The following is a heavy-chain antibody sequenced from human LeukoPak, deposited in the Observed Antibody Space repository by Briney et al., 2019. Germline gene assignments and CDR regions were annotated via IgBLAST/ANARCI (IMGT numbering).Heavy chain of an antibody. D-gene: IGHD5-18*01. J-gene: IGHJ3*02. V-gene: IGHV3-21*01. CDR3: ARDLDSYGYHEGDAFDI. CDR1: GFTFSSYS. CDR2: ISSSSSYI. Sequence: GGSLRLSCAASGFTFSSYSMNWVRQAPGKGLEWVSSISSSSSYIYYADSVKGRFTISRDNAKNSLYLQMNSLRAEDTAVYYCARDLDSYGYHEGDAFDIWGQGTMVTVPS.